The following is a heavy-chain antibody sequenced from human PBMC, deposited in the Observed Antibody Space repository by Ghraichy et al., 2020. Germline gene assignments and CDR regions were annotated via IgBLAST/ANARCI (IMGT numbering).Heavy chain of an antibody. D-gene: IGHD6-13*01. V-gene: IGHV1-46*01. CDR1: GYTFTSYY. J-gene: IGHJ4*02. CDR3: ARAYPLSIAAAGTGVDY. CDR2: INPSGGST. Sequence: ASVKVSCKASGYTFTSYYMHWVRQAPGQGLEWLGMINPSGGSTSYAQKFQGRVTMTRDTSTSTGYMELSSLRSEDTAVYYCARAYPLSIAAAGTGVDYCGQGTLVTVSS.